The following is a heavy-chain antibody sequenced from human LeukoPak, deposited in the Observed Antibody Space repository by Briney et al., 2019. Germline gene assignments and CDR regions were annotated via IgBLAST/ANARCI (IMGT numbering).Heavy chain of an antibody. CDR2: ISDSSSTI. Sequence: PGGSLRLSCATSGFTFSYYSMNWVRQAPGKGLEWVSYISDSSSTIYYADSVKGRFTISRDNAKNSLYLQMNSLRAEDTAVYYCARPNDCSSTSCYTDAFDFWGQGTMVTVSS. J-gene: IGHJ3*01. D-gene: IGHD2-2*02. CDR3: ARPNDCSSTSCYTDAFDF. CDR1: GFTFSYYS. V-gene: IGHV3-48*01.